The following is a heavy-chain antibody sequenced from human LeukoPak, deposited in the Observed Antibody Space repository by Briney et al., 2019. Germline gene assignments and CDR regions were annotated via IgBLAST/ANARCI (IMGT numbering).Heavy chain of an antibody. V-gene: IGHV3-23*01. CDR1: GFSFSGYG. D-gene: IGHD3-22*01. CDR2: ISGSGGST. J-gene: IGHJ3*02. CDR3: AKDAPYYYDSSGYGGAFDI. Sequence: GGSLRLSCAASGFSFSGYGMSWARQAPGKGLEWVSAISGSGGSTYYADSVKGRFTISRDNSKNTLYLQINSLRAEDTAVYYCAKDAPYYYDSSGYGGAFDIWGQGTMVTVSS.